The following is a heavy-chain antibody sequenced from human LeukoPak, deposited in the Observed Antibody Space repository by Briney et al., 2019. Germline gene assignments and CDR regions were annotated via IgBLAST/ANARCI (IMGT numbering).Heavy chain of an antibody. CDR2: IHYSGST. Sequence: ETLSLTCTVSGDSISNYYWTWIRQPPGKGLEWIGYIHYSGSTTYNPSLKSRVTISVDTSKNQFCLKLSSVTAADTAVYYCARDRSGGSWYDYFDYWGQGTLATVAS. V-gene: IGHV4-59*01. CDR3: ARDRSGGSWYDYFDY. D-gene: IGHD6-13*01. CDR1: GDSISNYY. J-gene: IGHJ4*02.